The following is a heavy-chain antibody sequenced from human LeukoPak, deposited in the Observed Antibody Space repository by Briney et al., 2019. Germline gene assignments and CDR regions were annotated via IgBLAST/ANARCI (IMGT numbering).Heavy chain of an antibody. Sequence: GASVKVSCKASGYTFTGYFMHWVRQAPGQGLEWMGGIIPIFGTANYAQKFQGRVTMTTDTSTSTAYMELRSLRSDDTAVYYCARGPSIAVAGTDYWGQGTLVTVSA. CDR1: GYTFTGYF. CDR2: IIPIFGTA. CDR3: ARGPSIAVAGTDY. D-gene: IGHD6-19*01. V-gene: IGHV1-69*05. J-gene: IGHJ4*02.